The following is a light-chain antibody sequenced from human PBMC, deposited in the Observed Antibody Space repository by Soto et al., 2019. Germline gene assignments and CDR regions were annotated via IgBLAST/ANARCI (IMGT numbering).Light chain of an antibody. CDR3: SSYTSSSTYV. J-gene: IGLJ1*01. Sequence: ALTQPASVSGSPGQSITISCTGTSSDVGGYNYVSWYQQHPGKAPKLMIYEVSNRPSGVSDRFSGSKSGNTASLTISGLQAEDEADYYCSSYTSSSTYVFGTGTKVTVL. V-gene: IGLV2-14*01. CDR2: EVS. CDR1: SSDVGGYNY.